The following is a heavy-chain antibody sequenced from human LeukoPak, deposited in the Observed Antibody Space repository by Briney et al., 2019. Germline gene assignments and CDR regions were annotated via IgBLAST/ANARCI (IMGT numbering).Heavy chain of an antibody. CDR2: IYYSGST. J-gene: IGHJ5*02. V-gene: IGHV4-39*07. Sequence: SETLSLTCSVSGGSISSSNYYWGWIRQPPGKGLEWIGCIYYSGSTYYNASVKSRVTLSVDTSKNQFSLKLSSVTAADTAVYYCARLTGYSSESWFDPWGQGTLVTVSS. CDR3: ARLTGYSSESWFDP. D-gene: IGHD3-9*01. CDR1: GGSISSSNYY.